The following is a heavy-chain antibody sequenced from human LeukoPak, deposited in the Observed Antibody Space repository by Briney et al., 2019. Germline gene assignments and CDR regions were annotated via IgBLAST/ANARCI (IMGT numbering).Heavy chain of an antibody. Sequence: GASVKVSCKASGGTSSGYAISWVRQAPGQGLEWMGRIIPILGIANYAQKFQGRVTITADKSTSTAYMELSSLRSEDTAVYYCARARTWPKSVYYFDYWGQGTLVTVSS. V-gene: IGHV1-69*04. CDR1: GGTSSGYA. J-gene: IGHJ4*02. D-gene: IGHD1-7*01. CDR2: IIPILGIA. CDR3: ARARTWPKSVYYFDY.